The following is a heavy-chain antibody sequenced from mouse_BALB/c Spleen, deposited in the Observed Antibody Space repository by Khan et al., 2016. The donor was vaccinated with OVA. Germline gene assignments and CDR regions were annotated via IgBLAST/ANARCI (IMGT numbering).Heavy chain of an antibody. CDR2: IDPPNDDS. V-gene: IGHV14-3*02. CDR3: ATLYGNPCAF. D-gene: IGHD2-1*01. CDR1: GFNIKDTY. Sequence: VRLQQSGAELVKPGASVKLSCSASGFNIKDTYIHWMKQRPEQGLEWIGSIDPPNDDSKYGPKFQAKATLSADTSSNSAYLQLSSLTSEDTAVYYGATLYGNPCAFWGQGTLVSVSA. J-gene: IGHJ3*01.